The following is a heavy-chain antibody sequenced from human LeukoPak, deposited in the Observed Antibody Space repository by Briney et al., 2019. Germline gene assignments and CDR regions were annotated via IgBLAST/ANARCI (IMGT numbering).Heavy chain of an antibody. V-gene: IGHV1-2*02. D-gene: IGHD2-2*01. CDR3: ARGYAHFDY. CDR1: GYTITDYY. Sequence: ASVKVSCKPSGYTITDYYMHWVRQAPGQGLEWMGWTDPNSGGTNYAQKFQGRVTMTRDTSINTAYMELSRLTSDDTAVYYCARGYAHFDYWGQGALVTVSS. CDR2: TDPNSGGT. J-gene: IGHJ4*02.